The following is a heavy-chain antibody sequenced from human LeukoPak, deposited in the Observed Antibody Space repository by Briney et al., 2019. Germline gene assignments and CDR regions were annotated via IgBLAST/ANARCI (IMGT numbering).Heavy chain of an antibody. CDR3: ATLKPLLWFAPAGY. CDR2: ISSSSSYI. CDR1: GFTFSSYS. V-gene: IGHV3-21*01. D-gene: IGHD3-10*01. J-gene: IGHJ4*02. Sequence: GGSLRLSCAASGFTFSSYSMNWVRQAPGKGLEWVSSISSSSSYIYYADSVKGRFTISRDNATNSLYLQMNSLRAEDTAVYYCATLKPLLWFAPAGYWGQGTLVTVSS.